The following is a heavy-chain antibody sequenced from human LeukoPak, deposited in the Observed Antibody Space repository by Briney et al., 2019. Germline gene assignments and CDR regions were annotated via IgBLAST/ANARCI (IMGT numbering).Heavy chain of an antibody. Sequence: SETLSLTCAVYGGSFSGYYWSWIRQPPGKGLEWIGEINHSGSTNYNPSLKSRVTISVDTSKNQFSLKLSSVTAADTAVYYCARRSRFGDRWGPYYYGMDVWGQGTTVTVSS. V-gene: IGHV4-34*01. CDR1: GGSFSGYY. D-gene: IGHD3-10*01. CDR2: INHSGST. J-gene: IGHJ6*02. CDR3: ARRSRFGDRWGPYYYGMDV.